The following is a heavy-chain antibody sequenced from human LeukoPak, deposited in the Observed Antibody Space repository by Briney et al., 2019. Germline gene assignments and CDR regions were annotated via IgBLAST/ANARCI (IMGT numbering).Heavy chain of an antibody. CDR1: GFMFSSNW. V-gene: IGHV3-23*01. J-gene: IGHJ4*02. Sequence: GGSLRLSCAASGFMFSSNWMSWVRLAPGKGLEWVSGISASGGSTYYADSVRGRFTISRDNSKNTLYLQMNSLRAEDTAVYYCATSGRYSSSWYYFDYWGQGTLVTVSS. CDR3: ATSGRYSSSWYYFDY. D-gene: IGHD6-13*01. CDR2: ISASGGST.